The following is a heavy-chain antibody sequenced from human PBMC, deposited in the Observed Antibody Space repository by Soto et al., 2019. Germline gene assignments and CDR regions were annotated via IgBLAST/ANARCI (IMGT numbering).Heavy chain of an antibody. CDR1: GFTFSNYG. CDR2: SGFSASGATT. D-gene: IGHD2-15*01. V-gene: IGHV3-23*01. J-gene: IGHJ4*02. CDR3: ATAGYCNSGSCYYFDY. Sequence: EVQLLESGGGLVQPGGSLRLSCAASGFTFSNYGMIWVRQAPGKGLEWVSGSGFSASGATTYYADSVKGRFTISRDNSKNTLYLQMSSLRAEDTAVYYCATAGYCNSGSCYYFDYWGQGTLVTVSS.